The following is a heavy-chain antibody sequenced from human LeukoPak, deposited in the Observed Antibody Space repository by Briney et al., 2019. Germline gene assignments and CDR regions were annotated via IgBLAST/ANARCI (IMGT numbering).Heavy chain of an antibody. V-gene: IGHV3-33*01. CDR1: GFTFSSYG. D-gene: IGHD3-22*01. CDR3: ARDNDSSGYPYYFDY. Sequence: GGSLRLSCAASGFTFSSYGMHWVRQAPGKGLEWVAVIWYDGSNKCYADSVKGRFTISRDNSKNTLYLQMNSLRAEDTAVYYCARDNDSSGYPYYFDYWGQGTLVTVS. CDR2: IWYDGSNK. J-gene: IGHJ4*02.